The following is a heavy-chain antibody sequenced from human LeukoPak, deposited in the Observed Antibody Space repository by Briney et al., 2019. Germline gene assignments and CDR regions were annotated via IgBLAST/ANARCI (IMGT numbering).Heavy chain of an antibody. J-gene: IGHJ4*02. CDR3: ARGRITMVRGVNIGYYFDY. Sequence: SETLSLTCAVYGGSFSGYYWSWIRQPPGKGLEGIGEINHSGSTNYNPSLKSRVTISVDTSKNQFSLKLSSVTAADTAVYYCARGRITMVRGVNIGYYFDYWGQGTLVTVSS. CDR1: GGSFSGYY. D-gene: IGHD3-10*01. V-gene: IGHV4-34*01. CDR2: INHSGST.